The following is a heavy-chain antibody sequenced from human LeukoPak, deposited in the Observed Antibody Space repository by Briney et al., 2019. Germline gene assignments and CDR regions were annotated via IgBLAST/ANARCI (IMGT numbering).Heavy chain of an antibody. J-gene: IGHJ3*02. CDR2: IIPIFGTA. CDR1: GGTFSSYA. CDR3: ARGGITMVRGVTTAGFDI. V-gene: IGHV1-69*01. Sequence: ASVKVSCKASGGTFSSYAISWVRQAPGQGLECMGGIIPIFGTANYAQKFQGRVTITADESTSTAYMELSSLRSEDTAVYYCARGGITMVRGVTTAGFDIWGQGTMVTVSS. D-gene: IGHD3-10*01.